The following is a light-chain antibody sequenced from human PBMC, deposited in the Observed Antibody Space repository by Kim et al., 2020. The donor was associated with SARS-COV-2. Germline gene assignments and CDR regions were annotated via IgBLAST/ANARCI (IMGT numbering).Light chain of an antibody. CDR2: QDS. Sequence: GSPGQTASITCSGEKLGDKYACWYQQKQGQSPVLVIYQDSKRPSGIPERFSGSNSGNTATLTISGTQAMDEADYYCQAWDSSTWVFGGGTQLTVL. J-gene: IGLJ3*02. CDR1: KLGDKY. V-gene: IGLV3-1*01. CDR3: QAWDSSTWV.